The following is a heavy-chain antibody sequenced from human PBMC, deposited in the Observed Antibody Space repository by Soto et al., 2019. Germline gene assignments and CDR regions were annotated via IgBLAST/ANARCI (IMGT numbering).Heavy chain of an antibody. CDR2: MNPNSGNT. V-gene: IGHV1-8*01. D-gene: IGHD6-13*01. CDR1: GYTFTTYD. Sequence: ASVKVSCKASGYTFTTYDIHWVRQATGQGLEWMGWMNPNSGNTGYAQKFQGRVTMTRNTSINRAYMELSSLRSEDTAVYYCARAPAPLYRSSWYYFDYWGQGTLVTVSS. CDR3: ARAPAPLYRSSWYYFDY. J-gene: IGHJ4*02.